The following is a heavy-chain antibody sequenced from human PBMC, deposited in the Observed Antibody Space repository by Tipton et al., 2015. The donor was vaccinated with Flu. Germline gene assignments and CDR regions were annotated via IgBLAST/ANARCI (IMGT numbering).Heavy chain of an antibody. CDR1: GYTFTDYY. CDR2: INPKSGGT. V-gene: IGHV1-2*02. CDR3: ARHTGDSVRGVIDY. Sequence: QVQLVQSGAEVKKPGASVKVSCKASGYTFTDYYMHWVRQAPGQGLEWMGWINPKSGGTNYAQKFQGRVTMTRDTSIATAYMELSRLRSDDTAVYYCARHTGDSVRGVIDYWGQRTLVTVSS. D-gene: IGHD3-10*02. J-gene: IGHJ4*02.